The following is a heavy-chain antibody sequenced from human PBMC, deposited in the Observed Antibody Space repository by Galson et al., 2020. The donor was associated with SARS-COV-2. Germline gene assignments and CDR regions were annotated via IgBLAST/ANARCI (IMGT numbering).Heavy chain of an antibody. Sequence: GESLNISCEASGCTVSNNYMTWVRQAPGKGLEWVAILYSGGNTYYAASVTGRFTISRDNSKNTLYLQMNSLRVEDTAVYYCARDIFSHYGTLYYYGVDVWGKGNTVTVSS. CDR3: ARDIFSHYGTLYYYGVDV. V-gene: IGHV3-66*01. CDR1: GCTVSNNY. J-gene: IGHJ6*04. D-gene: IGHD4-17*01. CDR2: LYSGGNT.